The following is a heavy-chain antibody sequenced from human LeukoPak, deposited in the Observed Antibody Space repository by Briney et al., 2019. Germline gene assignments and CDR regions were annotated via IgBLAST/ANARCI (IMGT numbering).Heavy chain of an antibody. Sequence: GASVKVSCKASGYTFTGYYMHWVRQAPGQGLEWMGWISAYNVNTNYAQKLQGRVTMTTDTSTSTAYMELRSLRSDDTAVYYCAREGVRGDSFYYYYGMDVWGQGTTVTVSS. CDR2: ISAYNVNT. CDR3: AREGVRGDSFYYYYGMDV. V-gene: IGHV1-18*04. J-gene: IGHJ6*02. CDR1: GYTFTGYY. D-gene: IGHD3-10*01.